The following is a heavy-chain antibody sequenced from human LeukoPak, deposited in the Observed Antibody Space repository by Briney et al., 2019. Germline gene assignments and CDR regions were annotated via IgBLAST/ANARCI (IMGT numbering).Heavy chain of an antibody. D-gene: IGHD2-2*01. V-gene: IGHV4-39*01. CDR2: IYYSGST. J-gene: IGHJ1*01. CDR1: GGSISSSSYY. Sequence: PSETLSLTCTVSGGSISSSSYYWGWIRQPPGKGLEWIGSIYYSGSTYYNPSLKSRVTISVDTSKNQFSLKLSSVTAADTAVYYCARGLWCSSTSCPKTAEYFQHWGQGTLVTVSS. CDR3: ARGLWCSSTSCPKTAEYFQH.